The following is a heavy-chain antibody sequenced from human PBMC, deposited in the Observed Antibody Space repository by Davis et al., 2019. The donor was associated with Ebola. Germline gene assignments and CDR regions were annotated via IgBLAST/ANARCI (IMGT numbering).Heavy chain of an antibody. D-gene: IGHD4-17*01. CDR1: GFTFSSYW. J-gene: IGHJ4*02. CDR3: ARGLYGIDY. V-gene: IGHV3-7*01. Sequence: GESLKISCAASGFTFSSYWMSWVRQAPGKGLEWVANIKQDGSEKYYVDSVKGRFTISRDNAKNSLYLQMNSLRAEDTAIYYCARGLYGIDYWGQGTLVTVSS. CDR2: IKQDGSEK.